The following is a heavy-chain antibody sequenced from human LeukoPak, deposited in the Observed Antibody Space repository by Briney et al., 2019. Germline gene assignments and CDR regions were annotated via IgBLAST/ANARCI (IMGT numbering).Heavy chain of an antibody. D-gene: IGHD5-18*01. CDR1: GGSISSYY. Sequence: SETLSLTCTVSGGSISSYYWSWIRQPPGKGLEWMGYIYYSGSTNYNPSLKNRVTISVDTSKNQFSLKLSSVTAADTAVYYCARDKPPAMASNWFDPWGQGTLVTVSS. CDR3: ARDKPPAMASNWFDP. J-gene: IGHJ5*02. V-gene: IGHV4-59*01. CDR2: IYYSGST.